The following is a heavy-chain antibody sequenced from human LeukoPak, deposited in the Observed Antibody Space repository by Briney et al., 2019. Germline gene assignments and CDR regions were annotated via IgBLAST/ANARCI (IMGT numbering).Heavy chain of an antibody. J-gene: IGHJ4*02. CDR2: IYTSGSI. CDR1: GGSISSGSYY. V-gene: IGHV4-61*02. Sequence: TLSLTCTVFGGSISSGSYYWSWIRQPAGKGLGWIGRIYTSGSINYNPSPKSRVTISVDTSKNQFSLKLSSVTAADTAVYYCARDYYDSSGYYFPFDYWGQGTLVTVSS. CDR3: ARDYYDSSGYYFPFDY. D-gene: IGHD3-22*01.